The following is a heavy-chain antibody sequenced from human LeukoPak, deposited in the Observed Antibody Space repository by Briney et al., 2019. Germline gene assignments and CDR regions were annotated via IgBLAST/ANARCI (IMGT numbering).Heavy chain of an antibody. V-gene: IGHV3-30*02. D-gene: IGHD7-27*01. CDR3: AKTGGPVGDYFDY. Sequence: GGSLRLSCAASGFNVSNTYMTWVRQAPAKGLEWVAFIRYDGSNKYYADSVKGRFTISRDNSKNTLYLQMNSLRAEDTAVYYCAKTGGPVGDYFDYWGQGTLVTVSS. CDR2: IRYDGSNK. J-gene: IGHJ4*02. CDR1: GFNVSNTY.